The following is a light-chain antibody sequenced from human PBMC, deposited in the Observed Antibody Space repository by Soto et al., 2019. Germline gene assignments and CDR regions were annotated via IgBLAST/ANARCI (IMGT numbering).Light chain of an antibody. Sequence: EIVLTQSPGTLSLSPVERATLSCRSSQSVNNNVAWYQQKPGHTPRLLIYSASSRATGIPDRFSGSGSGTDFTLTISRLEPEDFAVYYCQKYGSSPINFGQGTRLEIK. CDR3: QKYGSSPIN. CDR1: QSVNNN. J-gene: IGKJ5*01. CDR2: SAS. V-gene: IGKV3-20*01.